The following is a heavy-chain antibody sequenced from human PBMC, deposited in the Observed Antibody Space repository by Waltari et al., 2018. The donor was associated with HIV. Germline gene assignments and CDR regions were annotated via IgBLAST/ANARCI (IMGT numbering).Heavy chain of an antibody. J-gene: IGHJ5*02. V-gene: IGHV3-66*02. Sequence: EVQLVESGGGLVQPGGSLRLSCAASGFTVSSTYMVWVRQAPGKGLEWFSVVYSGGSTYYADSVKGRFTISRDNSKNTLYLQMNSLRAEDTAVYYCARGIIAAAGNWFDPWGQGTLVTVSS. CDR2: VYSGGST. CDR1: GFTVSSTY. D-gene: IGHD6-13*01. CDR3: ARGIIAAAGNWFDP.